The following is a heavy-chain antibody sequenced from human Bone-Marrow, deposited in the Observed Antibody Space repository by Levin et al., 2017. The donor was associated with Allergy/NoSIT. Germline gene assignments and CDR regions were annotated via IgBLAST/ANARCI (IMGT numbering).Heavy chain of an antibody. CDR3: ARDDTGAIHN. D-gene: IGHD7-27*01. CDR2: ISGDGSTT. CDR1: GFTFRTYW. V-gene: IGHV3-74*01. Sequence: GGSLRLSCAASGFTFRTYWMHWVRQAPGKGLVWVSRISGDGSTTNYADSVKGRFTISRDNAKNTLFLQMNSLRAEDTAVYYCARDDTGAIHNWGQGTLVTVSS. J-gene: IGHJ4*02.